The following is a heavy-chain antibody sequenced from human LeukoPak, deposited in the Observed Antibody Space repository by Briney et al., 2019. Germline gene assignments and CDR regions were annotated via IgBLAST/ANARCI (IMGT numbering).Heavy chain of an antibody. D-gene: IGHD6-13*01. Sequence: GGSLRLSCAASGFTFSSYAMHWVRQAPGKGLEWVANIKQDGSEKYYVDSVEGRFTISRDNAKNSVHLQMNSLRAEDTAVYYCARAGHISSWTPQNYWGQGTLVTVSS. CDR2: IKQDGSEK. V-gene: IGHV3-7*01. J-gene: IGHJ4*02. CDR3: ARAGHISSWTPQNY. CDR1: GFTFSSYA.